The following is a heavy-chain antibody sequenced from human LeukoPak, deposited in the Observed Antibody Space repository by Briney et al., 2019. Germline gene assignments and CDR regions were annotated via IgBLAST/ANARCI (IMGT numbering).Heavy chain of an antibody. J-gene: IGHJ2*01. V-gene: IGHV3-30*18. Sequence: PGGSLRLSCAASGFTFSSYGTHWVRQAPGKGLEWVAVISYDGSNKYDADSVKGRFTISRDNSKNTLYLQMNKLRVEDTAVYYCAKSSLRGHSLWYFDLWGRGTPVTVSS. CDR1: GFTFSSYG. CDR3: AKSSLRGHSLWYFDL. D-gene: IGHD3-10*01. CDR2: ISYDGSNK.